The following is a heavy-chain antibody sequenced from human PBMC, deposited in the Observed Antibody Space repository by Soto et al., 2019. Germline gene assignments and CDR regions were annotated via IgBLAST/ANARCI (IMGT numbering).Heavy chain of an antibody. CDR3: ARARRTYYYDSSGYYYGRFDY. V-gene: IGHV1-69*01. Sequence: QVQLVQSGAEVKKPGSSVKVSCKASGGTFSSYAISWVRQAPGQGLEWMGGIIPIFGTANYAQKFQGRDTITADESTSTAYMELSSLRSEDTAVYYCARARRTYYYDSSGYYYGRFDYWGQGTLVTVSS. J-gene: IGHJ4*02. D-gene: IGHD3-22*01. CDR1: GGTFSSYA. CDR2: IIPIFGTA.